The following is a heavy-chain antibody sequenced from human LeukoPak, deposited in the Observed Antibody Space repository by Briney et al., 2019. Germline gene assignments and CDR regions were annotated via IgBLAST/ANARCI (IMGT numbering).Heavy chain of an antibody. D-gene: IGHD6-13*01. Sequence: SETLSLTCNVSGVSISNYYWTWIRQSAGKGLEWIGRVYISGSTNYNPSLKSRVTMSVDMSKNQFSLKLSSVTAADTAVYYCARDLGAASGGFDYWGQGILVTVSS. J-gene: IGHJ4*02. CDR1: GVSISNYY. CDR3: ARDLGAASGGFDY. V-gene: IGHV4-4*07. CDR2: VYISGST.